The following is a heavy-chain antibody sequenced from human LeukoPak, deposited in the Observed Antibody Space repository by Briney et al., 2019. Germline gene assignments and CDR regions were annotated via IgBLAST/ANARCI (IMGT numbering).Heavy chain of an antibody. D-gene: IGHD6-13*01. CDR3: ARGYPSRKQQLGRRGYYFDY. Sequence: SVKVSCKASGGTFSSYAISWVRQTPGQGLEWMGGIIPIFGTANYAQKFQGRVTITADESTSTAYMELSSLRSEDTAVYYCARGYPSRKQQLGRRGYYFDYWGQGTLVIVSS. J-gene: IGHJ4*02. CDR2: IIPIFGTA. CDR1: GGTFSSYA. V-gene: IGHV1-69*13.